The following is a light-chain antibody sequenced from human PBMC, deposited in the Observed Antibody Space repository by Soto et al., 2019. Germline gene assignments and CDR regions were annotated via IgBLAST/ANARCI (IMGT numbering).Light chain of an antibody. CDR2: EAS. CDR1: QSTSTW. V-gene: IGKV1-5*03. J-gene: IGKJ1*01. CDR3: QQYITYPYA. Sequence: DIQMTRSPSTLSASVGDRVTITCRASQSTSTWLAWYQQRPGKTPKLLISEASKLESGVPSRFSGSGSGTEFTLTISSLQPDDFATYYCQQYITYPYAFGQGTKVEIK.